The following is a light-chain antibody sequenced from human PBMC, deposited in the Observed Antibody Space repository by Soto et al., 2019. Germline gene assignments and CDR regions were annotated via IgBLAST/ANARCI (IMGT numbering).Light chain of an antibody. CDR2: DAS. Sequence: DIQMTQSPSTLSASVGDRVTITCRASQSISSWLAWYQQKPGKAPKLLIYDASGLESGVPSRFRGSGSGTEFTLTISSLQPDDFATYYCQQYNSYSYTFGQGTKLEIK. J-gene: IGKJ2*01. V-gene: IGKV1-5*01. CDR1: QSISSW. CDR3: QQYNSYSYT.